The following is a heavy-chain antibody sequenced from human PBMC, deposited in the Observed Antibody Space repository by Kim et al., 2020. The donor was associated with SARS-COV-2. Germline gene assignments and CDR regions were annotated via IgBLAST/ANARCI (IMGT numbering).Heavy chain of an antibody. V-gene: IGHV3-23*01. CDR1: GFTFSSYA. D-gene: IGHD6-6*01. J-gene: IGHJ6*02. Sequence: GGSLRLSCAASGFTFSSYAMSWVRQAPGKGLEWVSAISGSGGSTYYADSVKGRFTISRDNSKNTLYLQMNSLRAEDTAVYYCAKGIAARPSHYYYYYGMDVWGQGTTVTVSS. CDR3: AKGIAARPSHYYYYYGMDV. CDR2: ISGSGGST.